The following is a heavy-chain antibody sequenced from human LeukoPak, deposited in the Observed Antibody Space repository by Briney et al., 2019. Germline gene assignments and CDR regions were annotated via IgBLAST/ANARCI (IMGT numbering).Heavy chain of an antibody. V-gene: IGHV3-23*01. CDR1: GFTFNIYG. CDR3: ARRSGVAVAGAFDY. Sequence: GGALRLSCAASGFTFNIYGMSWVRQAPGKGLEWVSAISGSGGSTYSADSVKGRFTISRDNSKNTLHLQMNSLRAEDTAVYFCARRSGVAVAGAFDYWGQGTLVTVSS. D-gene: IGHD6-19*01. J-gene: IGHJ4*02. CDR2: ISGSGGST.